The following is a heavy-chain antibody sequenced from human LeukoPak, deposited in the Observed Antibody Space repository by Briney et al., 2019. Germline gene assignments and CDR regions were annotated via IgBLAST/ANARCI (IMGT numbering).Heavy chain of an antibody. CDR2: IKQAGSEK. CDR1: GFTFSSYW. V-gene: IGHV3-7*01. CDR3: ARDFVLPVRGVPNYYGMDV. D-gene: IGHD3-10*01. Sequence: GGSLRLSCAASGFTFSSYWMSWVRQAPGKGLEWVANIKQAGSEKYYVDSVKGRFTISRDKAKNSLYLQMNSLRAEDTAVYYCARDFVLPVRGVPNYYGMDVWGQGTTVTVSS. J-gene: IGHJ6*02.